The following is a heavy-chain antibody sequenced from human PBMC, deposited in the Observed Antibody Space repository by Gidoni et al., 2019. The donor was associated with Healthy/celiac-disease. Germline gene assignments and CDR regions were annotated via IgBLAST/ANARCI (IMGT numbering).Heavy chain of an antibody. CDR3: ARLQTVPYYYYGMDV. D-gene: IGHD1-1*01. J-gene: IGHJ6*02. CDR2: ISYDGSNK. V-gene: IGHV3-30*03. Sequence: QVQLVESGGGVVQPGRSLRLSCAASGFPFSSYGMHWVRQAPGKGLEWVAVISYDGSNKYYADSVKGRFTISRDNSKNTLYLQMNSLRAEDTAVYYCARLQTVPYYYYGMDVWGQGTTVTVSS. CDR1: GFPFSSYG.